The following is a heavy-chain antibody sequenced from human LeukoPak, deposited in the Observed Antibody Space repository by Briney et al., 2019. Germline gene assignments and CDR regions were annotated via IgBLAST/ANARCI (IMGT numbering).Heavy chain of an antibody. V-gene: IGHV1-2*02. CDR3: ARDRYGAFDS. D-gene: IGHD3-9*01. Sequence: ASVKVSCKTSGYTFIDYYIHGVRQAPGQGLEWMGWINPNYGGTVYAQKFQGRVTMTGDTSTTTMYMELSRLRPDDTAVYYCARDRYGAFDSWGQGTLVTVSS. J-gene: IGHJ4*02. CDR1: GYTFIDYY. CDR2: INPNYGGT.